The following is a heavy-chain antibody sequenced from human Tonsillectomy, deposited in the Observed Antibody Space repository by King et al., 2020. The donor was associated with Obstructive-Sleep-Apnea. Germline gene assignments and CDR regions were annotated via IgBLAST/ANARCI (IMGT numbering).Heavy chain of an antibody. V-gene: IGHV3-7*03. Sequence: EVQLVESGGGLVQPGGSLGLSCAGSGFIFSNYWMNWVRQAPGKGLEWVANIKQDGSEKYYVDSVKGRFTISRDNAKNSLYLQMNSLRAEDTAVYYCARGGAAMGGEFDYWGQGTLVTVSS. CDR1: GFIFSNYW. CDR3: ARGGAAMGGEFDY. J-gene: IGHJ4*02. D-gene: IGHD2-2*01. CDR2: IKQDGSEK.